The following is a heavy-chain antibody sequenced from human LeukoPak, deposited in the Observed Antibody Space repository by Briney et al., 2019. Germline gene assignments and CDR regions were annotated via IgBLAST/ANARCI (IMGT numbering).Heavy chain of an antibody. J-gene: IGHJ3*02. CDR3: AKDPLAVADSDAFDI. D-gene: IGHD6-19*01. CDR2: FSGIGVST. V-gene: IGHV3-23*01. Sequence: GGSLRISCAASGFTFSSYAMSLVRQAPGKGLEWVSAFSGIGVSTFYADSVKGRFTISRNNSKNTLYLQMNSLRAEDKAVYYCAKDPLAVADSDAFDIWGQGTMVTVSS. CDR1: GFTFSSYA.